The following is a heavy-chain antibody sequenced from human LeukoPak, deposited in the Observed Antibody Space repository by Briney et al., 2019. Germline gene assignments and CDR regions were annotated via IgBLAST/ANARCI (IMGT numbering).Heavy chain of an antibody. CDR1: GGSFSGYY. CDR2: INHSGST. Sequence: SETLSLTCAVYGGSFSGYYWSWIRQPPGKGLEWIGEINHSGSTNYNPSLKSRVTVSVDTSKNQFSLKLSSVTAADAAVYYCARVFRSRFDFWGQGTLVTVSS. V-gene: IGHV4-34*01. CDR3: ARVFRSRFDF. J-gene: IGHJ4*02.